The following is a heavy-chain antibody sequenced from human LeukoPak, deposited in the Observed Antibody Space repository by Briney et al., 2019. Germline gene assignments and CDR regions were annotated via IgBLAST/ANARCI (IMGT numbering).Heavy chain of an antibody. V-gene: IGHV4-59*01. Sequence: PSETLSLTCTVSGGSISSYYWSWIRQPPGKGLEWIGYIYYSGSTNYNPSLKSRVTISVDTSKNQFSLKLSSVTAADTAVYYCARERGLLWFGESHAAPGDAFDIWGQGTMVTVSS. CDR3: ARERGLLWFGESHAAPGDAFDI. J-gene: IGHJ3*02. D-gene: IGHD3-10*01. CDR1: GGSISSYY. CDR2: IYYSGST.